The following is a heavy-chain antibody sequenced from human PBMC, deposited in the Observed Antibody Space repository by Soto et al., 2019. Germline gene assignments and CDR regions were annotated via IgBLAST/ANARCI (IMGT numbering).Heavy chain of an antibody. CDR3: ARGKGMEENYYYHGMDV. Sequence: QVQVVQSGAEVKKPGASVKVSCKASGYSFSTYSMHWVRQAPGQGREWMGWINGANGNTRYSQKFKDRVSISRDTPESTGYMELSNLRSEDTAVYYCARGKGMEENYYYHGMDVWGPGTTVIVSS. V-gene: IGHV1-3*01. J-gene: IGHJ6*02. D-gene: IGHD1-1*01. CDR1: GYSFSTYS. CDR2: INGANGNT.